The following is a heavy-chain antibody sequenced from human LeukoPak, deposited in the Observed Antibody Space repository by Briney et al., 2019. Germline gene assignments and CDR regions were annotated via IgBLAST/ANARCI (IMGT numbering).Heavy chain of an antibody. J-gene: IGHJ5*02. CDR3: ARERVPAAQGHNWFDP. V-gene: IGHV4-4*07. CDR1: GGSINFYY. Sequence: PPETLSLTCSVSGGSINFYYWSWLRQPAAKGLEWIGRISTSGTTNYNPSLESRVTVSVDTSTIQFSLKLTSVTAADTAVYFCARERVPAAQGHNWFDPWGQGPLVTVSS. CDR2: ISTSGTT. D-gene: IGHD2-2*01.